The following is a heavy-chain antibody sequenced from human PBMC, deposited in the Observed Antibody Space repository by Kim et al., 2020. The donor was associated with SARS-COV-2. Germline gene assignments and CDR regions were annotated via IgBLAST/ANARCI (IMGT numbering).Heavy chain of an antibody. V-gene: IGHV3-23*01. Sequence: YYADSVKGRFTISRDNSKNTLYLQMNSLRAEDTAVYYCAAYDILEDGMDVWGQGTTVTVSS. CDR3: AAYDILEDGMDV. D-gene: IGHD3-9*01. J-gene: IGHJ6*02.